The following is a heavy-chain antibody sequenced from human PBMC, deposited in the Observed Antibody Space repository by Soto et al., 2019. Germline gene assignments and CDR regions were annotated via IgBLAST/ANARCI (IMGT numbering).Heavy chain of an antibody. CDR1: GVTFKDYG. Sequence: GGSLRLSCGAPGVTFKDYGMHWVRQAPGKGLEWVAVISYDGKQTYYADSVKGRFTIPKDKSKRTLFLQMNSLRVDDTAVYYCARDGWGSNWYFDLWGRGILVTVSS. V-gene: IGHV3-30*03. J-gene: IGHJ2*01. CDR2: ISYDGKQT. D-gene: IGHD3-16*01. CDR3: ARDGWGSNWYFDL.